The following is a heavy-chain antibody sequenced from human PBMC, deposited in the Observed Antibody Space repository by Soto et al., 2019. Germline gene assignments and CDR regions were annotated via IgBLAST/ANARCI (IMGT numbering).Heavy chain of an antibody. J-gene: IGHJ4*02. D-gene: IGHD3-22*01. CDR1: GFTFSDYY. CDR2: ISSSGSTV. Sequence: VGSLRLSCAASGFTFSDYYMSWIRQAPGKGLEWVSYISSSGSTVYYADSVKGRFTISRDNAKNSLYLQMNSLRAEDTAVYYCATEPNYYDSRPSGWGQRTLVTVSS. CDR3: ATEPNYYDSRPSG. V-gene: IGHV3-11*01.